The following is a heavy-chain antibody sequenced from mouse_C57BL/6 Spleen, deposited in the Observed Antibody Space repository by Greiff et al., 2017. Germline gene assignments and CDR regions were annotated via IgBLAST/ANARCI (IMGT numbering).Heavy chain of an antibody. J-gene: IGHJ4*01. V-gene: IGHV1-77*01. D-gene: IGHD1-1*01. CDR1: GYTFTDYY. Sequence: QVQLQQSGAELVKPGASVKISCKASGYTFTDYYINWVKQRPGQGLEWIGKIGPGSGSTYNNEKFKGKATLTADKSSSTAYMQLSSLTSEDSAVYFCARYGSSYNYYAMDYWGQGTSVTVSS. CDR2: IGPGSGST. CDR3: ARYGSSYNYYAMDY.